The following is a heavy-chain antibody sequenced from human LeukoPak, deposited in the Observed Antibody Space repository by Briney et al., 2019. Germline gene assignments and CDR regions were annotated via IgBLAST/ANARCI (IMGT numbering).Heavy chain of an antibody. V-gene: IGHV3-7*01. CDR2: IKEDGSEK. Sequence: GGSLRLSCAVSGFTFRYYWSSWVRQAPGKRLEWVANIKEDGSEKYYVDSVKGRFTVSRYNAKRSLYLQMNSLRAEDTAVYYCASRNLFDYCGQGTLVTVSS. J-gene: IGHJ4*02. CDR3: ASRNLFDY. CDR1: GFTFRYYW. D-gene: IGHD1-14*01.